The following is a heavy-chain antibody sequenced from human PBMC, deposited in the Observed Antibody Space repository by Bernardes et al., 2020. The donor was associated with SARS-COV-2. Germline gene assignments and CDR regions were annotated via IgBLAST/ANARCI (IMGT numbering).Heavy chain of an antibody. V-gene: IGHV3-23*01. CDR3: AKVGVPAAMKRKYFQH. CDR1: GFTFSSYA. D-gene: IGHD2-2*01. Sequence: GGSLRLSCAASGFTFSSYAMSWVRQAPGKGLAWVSAISGSGGSPYYADSVKGRFTISRDNSKNTLYLQMNSLRAEDTAVYYCAKVGVPAAMKRKYFQHWGQGTLVTGSS. CDR2: ISGSGGSP. J-gene: IGHJ1*01.